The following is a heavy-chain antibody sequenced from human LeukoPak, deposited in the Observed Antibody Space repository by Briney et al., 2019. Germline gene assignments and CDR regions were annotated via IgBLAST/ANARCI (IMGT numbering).Heavy chain of an antibody. CDR3: ARFSPRDGYYYDSSGLYYFDY. D-gene: IGHD3-22*01. J-gene: IGHJ4*02. Sequence: PGGSLRLSCAASGGTFSSYAISWVRQAPGQGLEWMGGIIPIFGTANYAQKFQGRVTITADESTSTAYMELSSLRSEDTAVYYCARFSPRDGYYYDSSGLYYFDYWGQGTLVTVSS. V-gene: IGHV1-69*01. CDR1: GGTFSSYA. CDR2: IIPIFGTA.